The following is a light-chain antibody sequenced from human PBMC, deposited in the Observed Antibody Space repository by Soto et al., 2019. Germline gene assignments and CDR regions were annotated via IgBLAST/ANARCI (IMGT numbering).Light chain of an antibody. CDR2: GAS. Sequence: EIVMTQSPATLSVSPWESATLSCRASQSVSNNLTWYQQKPGQPPRLLIYGASNRATGIPARFSGSGSGTDFTLTISSLEPEDFAVYYCQQREHWPPITFGQGTRLEIK. J-gene: IGKJ5*01. CDR3: QQREHWPPIT. V-gene: IGKV3D-15*01. CDR1: QSVSNN.